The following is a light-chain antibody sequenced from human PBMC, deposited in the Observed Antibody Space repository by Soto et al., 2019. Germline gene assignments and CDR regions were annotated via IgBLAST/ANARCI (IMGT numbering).Light chain of an antibody. CDR2: GAS. Sequence: IVLTQSTGIVSLSRGERVTLSFMASQSVTTRLAWYQHKPGQAPTLLMSGASNRASGVPVRFSGSGSGTDFTLTITRLEPEDFALYYCQQYGGSPITFVLGTRLEI. CDR1: QSVTTR. V-gene: IGKV3-20*01. J-gene: IGKJ5*01. CDR3: QQYGGSPIT.